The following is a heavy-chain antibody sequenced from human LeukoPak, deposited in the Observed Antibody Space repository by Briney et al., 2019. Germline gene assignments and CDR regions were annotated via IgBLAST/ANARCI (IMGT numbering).Heavy chain of an antibody. CDR3: ARAGCSSTSCYTYYGMDV. Sequence: GGSLRLSCAASGFTFSSYDMHWVRQATGKGLEWVSAIGTAGDTYYPGSVKGRFTISRENAKNSLYLQMNSLRAGDTAVYYCARAGCSSTSCYTYYGMDVWGQGTTVTVSS. V-gene: IGHV3-13*01. J-gene: IGHJ6*02. CDR1: GFTFSSYD. D-gene: IGHD2-2*02. CDR2: IGTAGDT.